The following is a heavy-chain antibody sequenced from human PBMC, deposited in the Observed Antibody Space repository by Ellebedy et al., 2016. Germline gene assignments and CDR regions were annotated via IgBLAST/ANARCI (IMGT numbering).Heavy chain of an antibody. J-gene: IGHJ4*02. CDR3: AKDTRIKVAEYFDS. CDR1: GFSFSSYA. D-gene: IGHD6-19*01. CDR2: ISGGSDSL. Sequence: GGSLRLSCAASGFSFSSYAMGWVRQAPGKGLEWVSAISGGSDSLFYTESVKGRFTISRDNSKNTVYLQVNGLRADDTAIYYCAKDTRIKVAEYFDSWGQGTLVTVSS. V-gene: IGHV3-23*01.